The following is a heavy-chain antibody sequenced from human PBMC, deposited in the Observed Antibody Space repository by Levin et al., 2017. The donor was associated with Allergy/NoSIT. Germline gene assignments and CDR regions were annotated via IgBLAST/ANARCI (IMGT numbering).Heavy chain of an antibody. V-gene: IGHV3-53*01. CDR1: GFSVSATY. D-gene: IGHD3-16*02. CDR3: ARSCGGVIVPLDY. CDR2: IYAAGNT. Sequence: GGSLRLSCAASGFSVSATYMSWVRQTPGKGLEWVSVIYAAGNTNYTDSVKGRFTISRDNSKNILYLQMDSLKAEDTAIYYCARSCGGVIVPLDYWGQGTLVTVSS. J-gene: IGHJ4*02.